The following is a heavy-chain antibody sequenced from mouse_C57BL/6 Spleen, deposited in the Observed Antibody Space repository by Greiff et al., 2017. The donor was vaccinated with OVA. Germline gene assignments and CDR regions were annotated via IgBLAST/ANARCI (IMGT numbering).Heavy chain of an antibody. CDR2: ILPGSGST. V-gene: IGHV1-9*01. CDR3: GRCCGSSYDWYFDV. J-gene: IGHJ1*03. CDR1: GYTFTGYW. D-gene: IGHD1-1*01. Sequence: QVQLKESGAELMKPGASVKLSCKATGYTFTGYWIEWVKQRPGHGLEWIGEILPGSGSTNYNEKFKGKATFTADTSSTTAYMQLSSLTTEDSASYYGGRCCGSSYDWYFDVWGTGTTVTVSS.